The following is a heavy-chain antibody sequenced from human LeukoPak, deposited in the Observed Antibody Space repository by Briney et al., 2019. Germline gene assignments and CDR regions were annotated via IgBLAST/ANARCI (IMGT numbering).Heavy chain of an antibody. J-gene: IGHJ3*02. Sequence: VASVKVSCKASGYTFTGYYMHWVRQAPGQGLEWMGWINPNSGGTNYAQKFQGRVTMTRDTSISTAYMELSRLRSDDTAVYYCARDSLERRPYAGVKIAFDIWGQGTMVTVSS. D-gene: IGHD1-1*01. V-gene: IGHV1-2*02. CDR3: ARDSLERRPYAGVKIAFDI. CDR2: INPNSGGT. CDR1: GYTFTGYY.